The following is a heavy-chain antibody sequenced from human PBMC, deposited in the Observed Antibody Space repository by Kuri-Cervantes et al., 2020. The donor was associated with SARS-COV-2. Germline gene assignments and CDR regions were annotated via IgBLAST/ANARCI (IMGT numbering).Heavy chain of an antibody. D-gene: IGHD6-13*01. CDR2: IYYSGST. Sequence: SETLSLTCTVSGGSISSSSYYWGWIRQPPGKGLEWIGSIYYSGSTYYNPSLKSRVTMSVDTSKNQFSLKLGSVTAADTAVYYCARRSYSSSSNWFDPWGQGTLVTVSS. J-gene: IGHJ5*02. CDR1: GGSISSSSYY. CDR3: ARRSYSSSSNWFDP. V-gene: IGHV4-39*07.